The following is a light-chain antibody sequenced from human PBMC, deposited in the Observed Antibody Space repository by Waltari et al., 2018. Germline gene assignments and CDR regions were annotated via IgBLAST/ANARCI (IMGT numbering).Light chain of an antibody. V-gene: IGKV1-39*01. Sequence: DIQMTQSPPSLSASVRDSVTITCRASQSISTSLSWYQQKPGKAPKLLVYAASSLESGVPSRFTGSGSGTYFSLTISSLQPEDFATYFCQQTYSMPLTFGGGTKV. CDR1: QSISTS. J-gene: IGKJ4*01. CDR3: QQTYSMPLT. CDR2: AAS.